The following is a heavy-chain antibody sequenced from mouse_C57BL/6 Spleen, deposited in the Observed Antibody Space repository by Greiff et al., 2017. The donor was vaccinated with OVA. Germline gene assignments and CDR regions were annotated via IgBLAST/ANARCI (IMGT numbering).Heavy chain of an antibody. D-gene: IGHD4-1*01. J-gene: IGHJ3*01. CDR2: IDPSDSYT. CDR3: ARGTGTAD. CDR1: GYTFTSYW. V-gene: IGHV1-50*01. Sequence: QVQLQQPGAELVKPGASVKLSCKASGYTFTSYWMQWVKQRPGQGLEWIGEIDPSDSYTNYNQKFKGKATLTVDTSSSTAYMKLSSLTSEDAAVYYCARGTGTADWGQGTLVTVSA.